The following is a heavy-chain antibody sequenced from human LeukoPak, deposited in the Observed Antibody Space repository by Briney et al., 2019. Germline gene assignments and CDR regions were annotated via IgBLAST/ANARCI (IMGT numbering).Heavy chain of an antibody. CDR2: INPNSGAT. CDR3: SSVYSGNDLSQLDY. J-gene: IGHJ4*02. Sequence: GASVKVSCKASGYIFSDYYVHRVRQAPGQGLEWVGWINPNSGATKYAQKFQGRVTMTRITSISTVYMDLSGLKSDDTAMYYCSSVYSGNDLSQLDYWGQGTLVTVSS. CDR1: GYIFSDYY. D-gene: IGHD5-12*01. V-gene: IGHV1-2*02.